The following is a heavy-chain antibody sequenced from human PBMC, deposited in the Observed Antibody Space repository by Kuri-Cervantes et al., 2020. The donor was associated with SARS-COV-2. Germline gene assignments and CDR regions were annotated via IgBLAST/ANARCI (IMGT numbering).Heavy chain of an antibody. D-gene: IGHD3-3*01. CDR3: ASSDFWSGHYYFDY. V-gene: IGHV4-34*01. CDR2: INHSGST. Sequence: GSLRLSCAVYGGSFSGYYWSWIRQPPGKGLEWIGEINHSGSTNYNPSLKSRVTISVVTSKNQFSLKLSSVTAADTAVYYCASSDFWSGHYYFDYWGQGTLVTVSS. CDR1: GGSFSGYY. J-gene: IGHJ4*02.